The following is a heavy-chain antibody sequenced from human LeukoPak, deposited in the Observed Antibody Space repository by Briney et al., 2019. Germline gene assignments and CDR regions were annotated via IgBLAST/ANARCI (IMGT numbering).Heavy chain of an antibody. Sequence: SETLSLTCTVSGGSISSSSYYWGWIRQPPGKGLEWIGSIYYSGSTYYNPSLKSRVTISVDTSKNQFSLKLSSVTAADTAVYYCARHDYGDYVPFDYWGQGTLVTVSS. D-gene: IGHD4-17*01. CDR2: IYYSGST. CDR1: GGSISSSSYY. CDR3: ARHDYGDYVPFDY. J-gene: IGHJ4*02. V-gene: IGHV4-39*01.